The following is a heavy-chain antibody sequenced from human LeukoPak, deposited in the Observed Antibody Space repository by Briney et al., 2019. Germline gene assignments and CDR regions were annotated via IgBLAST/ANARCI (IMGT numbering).Heavy chain of an antibody. J-gene: IGHJ6*02. CDR2: IYYSGST. CDR1: GGFISRYY. Sequence: SETLSLTCTVSGGFISRYYWSWIRQPPGKGLEWIGYIYYSGSTNYNPSLKSRVTISVDTSKNQFSLKLSSVTAADTAVYYCARSTTNYYGMDVWGQGTTDTVSS. CDR3: ARSTTNYYGMDV. D-gene: IGHD4-17*01. V-gene: IGHV4-59*01.